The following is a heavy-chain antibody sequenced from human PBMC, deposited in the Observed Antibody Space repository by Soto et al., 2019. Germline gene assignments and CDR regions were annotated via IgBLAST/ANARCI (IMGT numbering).Heavy chain of an antibody. Sequence: SETLSLTCAVYGGSFSGYYWSWIRQPPGKGLEWIGEINHSGSTNYNPSLKSRVTISVDTSKNQFSLKLSSVTAADTAVYYCARGHSVSNSSGYYYYYTDVWGKGTKVTVSS. CDR2: INHSGST. J-gene: IGHJ6*03. D-gene: IGHD6-6*01. CDR3: ARGHSVSNSSGYYYYYTDV. CDR1: GGSFSGYY. V-gene: IGHV4-34*01.